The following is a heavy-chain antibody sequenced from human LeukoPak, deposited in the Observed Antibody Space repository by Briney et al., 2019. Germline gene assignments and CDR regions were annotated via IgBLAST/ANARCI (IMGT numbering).Heavy chain of an antibody. J-gene: IGHJ5*02. CDR2: IYYSGST. Sequence: SETLSLTCTVSGGSISSYYWSWIRQPPGKGLEWIGYIYYSGSTNYNSSLKSRVTISVDTSKNQFSLKLSSVTAADTAVYYCARLNSSGWYIWFDPWGQGTLVTVSS. CDR1: GGSISSYY. D-gene: IGHD6-19*01. CDR3: ARLNSSGWYIWFDP. V-gene: IGHV4-59*01.